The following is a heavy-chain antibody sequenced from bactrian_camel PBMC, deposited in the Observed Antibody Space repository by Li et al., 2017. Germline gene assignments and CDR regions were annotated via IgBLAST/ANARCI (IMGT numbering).Heavy chain of an antibody. D-gene: IGHD7*01. Sequence: DVQLVESGGGSVQAGGSLRLSCVASGSGYISGTYCLGWFRQVPGKEREGVAAIAPSSGSTYYEDSVKGRFTISQDSIDNTLYLQMNSLKPEDTAMYYCAAVAPGGRPCASGMPAFAKNTGQGTQVTVS. CDR1: GSGYISGTYC. J-gene: IGHJ4*01. V-gene: IGHV3S59*01. CDR2: IAPSSGST.